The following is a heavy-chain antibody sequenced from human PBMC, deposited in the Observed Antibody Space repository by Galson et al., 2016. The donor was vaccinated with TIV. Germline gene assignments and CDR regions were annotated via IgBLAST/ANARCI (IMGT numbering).Heavy chain of an antibody. CDR1: GFTFSNYA. CDR2: IYGSGVTT. CDR3: AKDWRQYFGSGSYFDF. V-gene: IGHV3-23*01. J-gene: IGHJ4*02. D-gene: IGHD3-10*01. Sequence: SLRLSCAASGFTFSNYAMIWVRQAPGKGLEWVSGIYGSGVTTFCADSVKGRFTISRDNSKNTLYLQMNSLRAEDTAAYYCAKDWRQYFGSGSYFDFRGQGTLVTVSS.